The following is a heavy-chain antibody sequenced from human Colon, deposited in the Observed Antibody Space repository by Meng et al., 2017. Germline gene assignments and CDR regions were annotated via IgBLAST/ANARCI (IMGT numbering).Heavy chain of an antibody. J-gene: IGHJ4*02. V-gene: IGHV4-59*01. CDR2: IYGGGST. CDR1: GGSISVYY. Sequence: SETLSLTCSVSGGSISVYYWSWIRQPPGKGLEWIGYIYGGGSTNYNPSLTRRVTIAVDTSKNQLSLKLNSMTAADTAVYYCARGHTVRAFEYWGQGALVTVSS. CDR3: ARGHTVRAFEY. D-gene: IGHD3-10*02.